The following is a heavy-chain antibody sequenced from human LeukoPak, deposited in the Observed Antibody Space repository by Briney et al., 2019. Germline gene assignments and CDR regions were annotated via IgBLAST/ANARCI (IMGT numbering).Heavy chain of an antibody. V-gene: IGHV3-7*01. CDR3: ARDPLRYFDWPDAFDI. J-gene: IGHJ3*02. CDR2: IKQDGSEK. Sequence: GGSLRLSGAASGFTFSSYWMTWVRQAPGKGLEWVANIKQDGSEKYYVDSVKGRFTISRDNAKNSLYLQMSTLRAEDTAVYYCARDPLRYFDWPDAFDIWGQGTMVTVSS. CDR1: GFTFSSYW. D-gene: IGHD3-9*01.